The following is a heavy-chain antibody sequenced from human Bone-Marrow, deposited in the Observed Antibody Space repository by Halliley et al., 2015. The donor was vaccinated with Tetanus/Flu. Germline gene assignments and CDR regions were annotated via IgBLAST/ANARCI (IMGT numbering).Heavy chain of an antibody. CDR3: ARGSAIAVQPASG. V-gene: IGHV4-31*02. CDR2: IYSSAST. J-gene: IGHJ4*02. D-gene: IGHD2-21*02. Sequence: EWIGYIYSSASTTYNPSLESRVSLSVDTSRNQFSLGLPSGTGADPAVYSCARGSAIAVQPASGWGQGTLVTLSS.